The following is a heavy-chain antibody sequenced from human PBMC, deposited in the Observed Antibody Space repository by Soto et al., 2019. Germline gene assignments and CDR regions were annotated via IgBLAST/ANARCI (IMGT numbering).Heavy chain of an antibody. D-gene: IGHD2-2*02. Sequence: HPGGSLRLSCAASGFTLSSYGIHWVRQAPGKGLEWVAVVWYDGSNKHYADSVKGRFTISRDNSKNTLYLQMNSLRAEDTAVYYCARDIHGPDYWGQGTLVTVSS. CDR3: ARDIHGPDY. CDR2: VWYDGSNK. V-gene: IGHV3-33*01. J-gene: IGHJ4*02. CDR1: GFTLSSYG.